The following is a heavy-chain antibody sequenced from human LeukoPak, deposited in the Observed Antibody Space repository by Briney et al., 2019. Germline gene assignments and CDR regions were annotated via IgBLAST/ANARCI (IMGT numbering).Heavy chain of an antibody. CDR3: AKGSSGWYGVDY. J-gene: IGHJ4*02. Sequence: GGSLRLSCAASGFTVSPNYVSWIRQAPGKGLECVSVIYTVGNTYYADSVRGRFTISRDNSKNTLYLQMNSLRAEDTAVYYCAKGSSGWYGVDYWGQGTLVTVSS. V-gene: IGHV3-53*01. CDR1: GFTVSPNY. CDR2: IYTVGNT. D-gene: IGHD6-19*01.